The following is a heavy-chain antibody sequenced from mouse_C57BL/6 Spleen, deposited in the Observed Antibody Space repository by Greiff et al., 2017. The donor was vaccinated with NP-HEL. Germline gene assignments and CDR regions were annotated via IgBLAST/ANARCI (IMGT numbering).Heavy chain of an antibody. CDR3: SRRYYGSFYFDY. D-gene: IGHD1-1*01. CDR1: GYTFTDYN. J-gene: IGHJ2*01. V-gene: IGHV1-18*01. Sequence: EVQLQQSGTELVKPGASVKIPCKASGYTFTDYNMDWVKQSHGKSLEWIGDINPNNGGTIYNQKFKGKATLTVDKSSSTAYMELRSLTSDDTAVDYCSRRYYGSFYFDYWGQGTTLTVSS. CDR2: INPNNGGT.